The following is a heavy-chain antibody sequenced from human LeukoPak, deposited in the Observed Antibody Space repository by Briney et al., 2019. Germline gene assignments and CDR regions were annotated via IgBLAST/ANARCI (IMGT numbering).Heavy chain of an antibody. CDR1: GFTLSSYV. Sequence: PRGSLRLSCAAPGFTLSSYVMHWVRQAPGKGLEWMAVIWHDGSNKLYADTVQGRFTISRDNFKDTLYLQMNTPRAVDTAVYYSAKSLPWGQGTLVTVSS. V-gene: IGHV3-33*06. CDR3: AKSLP. J-gene: IGHJ5*02. CDR2: IWHDGSNK.